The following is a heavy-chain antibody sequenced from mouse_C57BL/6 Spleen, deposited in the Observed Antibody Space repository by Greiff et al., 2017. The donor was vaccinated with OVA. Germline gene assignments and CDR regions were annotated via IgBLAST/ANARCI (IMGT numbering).Heavy chain of an antibody. CDR2: IYPGSGST. CDR1: GYTFTSYW. V-gene: IGHV1-55*01. CDR3: AGGDGCDVRVYYAMDD. J-gene: IGHJ4*01. D-gene: IGHD1-1*01. Sequence: VQLQQPGAELVKPGASVKMSCKASGYTFTSYWITWVKQRPGQGLEWIGDIYPGSGSTNYNEKFKSKATLTVDTSSSTAYMQLSSLTSEDSAVYYCAGGDGCDVRVYYAMDDWGQGASVTVSS.